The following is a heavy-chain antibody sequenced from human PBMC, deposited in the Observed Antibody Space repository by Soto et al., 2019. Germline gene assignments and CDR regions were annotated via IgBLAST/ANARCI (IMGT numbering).Heavy chain of an antibody. CDR3: ASPPGGYCSGGSCYRDAIP. CDR2: IYPGDSDT. CDR1: GYSFTRYW. Sequence: GESLKISCKGSGYSFTRYWIGWVRQITGKGLEWMGIIYPGDSDTRYSPSFQGQVTISADKSISTAYLQWSSLKASDTAMYYCASPPGGYCSGGSCYRDAIPWGQGTLVTVSS. J-gene: IGHJ5*02. D-gene: IGHD2-15*01. V-gene: IGHV5-51*01.